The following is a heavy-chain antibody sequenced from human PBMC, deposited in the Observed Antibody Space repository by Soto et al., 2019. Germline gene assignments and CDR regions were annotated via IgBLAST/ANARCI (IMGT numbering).Heavy chain of an antibody. D-gene: IGHD5-18*01. CDR2: IIPIFGTA. CDR1: GGTFSSYA. V-gene: IGHV1-69*12. CDR3: ARDPPSRGYSYGPDTDY. Sequence: QVQLVQSGAGVKKPGSSVKVSCKASGGTFSSYAISWVRQAPGQGLEWMGGIIPIFGTANYAQKFQGRVTITADESTRTAYMELSSLRSEDTAVYYCARDPPSRGYSYGPDTDYWGQGTLVTVSS. J-gene: IGHJ4*02.